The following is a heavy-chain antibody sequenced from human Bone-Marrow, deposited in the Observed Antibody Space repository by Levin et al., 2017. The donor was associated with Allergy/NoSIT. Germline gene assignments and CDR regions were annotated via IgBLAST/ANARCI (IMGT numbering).Heavy chain of an antibody. CDR3: ARGSYYGRVDF. CDR1: GDSINNYY. CDR2: MYFLGST. V-gene: IGHV4-59*01. J-gene: IGHJ4*02. Sequence: SETLSLTCTVSGDSINNYYWSWIRQPPGKGLEWIGYMYFLGSTTYYPSLKSRVTISKDTSKKQFSLKLSSVTASDTAVSYCARGSYYGRVDFWGQGTLVTGSS. D-gene: IGHD3-10*01.